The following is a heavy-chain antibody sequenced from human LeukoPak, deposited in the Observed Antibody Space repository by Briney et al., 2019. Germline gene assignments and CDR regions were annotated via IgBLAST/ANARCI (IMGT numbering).Heavy chain of an antibody. CDR2: INHSGST. V-gene: IGHV4-34*01. J-gene: IGHJ5*02. CDR1: GGSFSGYY. CDR3: AGGREAGEREFDP. D-gene: IGHD7-27*01. Sequence: SETLSLTCAVYGGSFSGYYWSWIRQPPGKGLEWIGEINHSGSTNYNPSLKSRVTISVDTSKNQFSLKLSSVTAADTAVYYCAGGREAGEREFDPWGQGTLVTVSS.